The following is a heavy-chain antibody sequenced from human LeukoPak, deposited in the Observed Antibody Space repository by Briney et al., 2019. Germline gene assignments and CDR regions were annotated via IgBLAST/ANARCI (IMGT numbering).Heavy chain of an antibody. V-gene: IGHV3-66*02. Sequence: PGGSLRLSCVASGFTFSNYWMSWVRQAPGKGLEWVSVIYSGGSTYYADSVKGRFTISRDNSKNTLYLQMNSLRAEDTAVYYCARDTKGHQHRFDYWGQGTLVTVSS. CDR3: ARDTKGHQHRFDY. CDR1: GFTFSNYW. CDR2: IYSGGST. J-gene: IGHJ4*02. D-gene: IGHD5-18*01.